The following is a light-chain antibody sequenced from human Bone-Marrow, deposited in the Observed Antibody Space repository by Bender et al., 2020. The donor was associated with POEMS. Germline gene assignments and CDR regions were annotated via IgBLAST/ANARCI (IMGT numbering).Light chain of an antibody. V-gene: IGLV3-1*01. J-gene: IGLJ3*02. Sequence: SYEVTQPPSVSVSPGQTASITCSGDDLGDKYVAWYQQKPGQSPVLVIYQDTKRPSGIPERFSGSNSGNTASLTISGLQPEDEADYYCSSWTISNFLVFGGGTKLTVL. CDR2: QDT. CDR3: SSWTISNFLV. CDR1: DLGDKY.